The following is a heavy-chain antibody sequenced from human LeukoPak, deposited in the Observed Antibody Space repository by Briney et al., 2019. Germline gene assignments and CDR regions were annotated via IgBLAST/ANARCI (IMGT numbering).Heavy chain of an antibody. CDR2: IYYSGST. J-gene: IGHJ6*03. D-gene: IGHD1-1*01. Sequence: SETLSLTCTVSGGSISSYYWGWVRQPPGKELEWIGYIYYSGSTNYNPSLMSRVTISVDTSKNQFSLKLNSVTAADTAVYYCARAASGYYMDVWGNGTTVTVSS. CDR3: ARAASGYYMDV. CDR1: GGSISSYY. V-gene: IGHV4-59*01.